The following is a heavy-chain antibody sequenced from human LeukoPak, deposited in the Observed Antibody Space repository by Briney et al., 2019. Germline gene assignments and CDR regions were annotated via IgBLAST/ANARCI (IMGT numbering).Heavy chain of an antibody. D-gene: IGHD5-18*01. Sequence: ASVKVSCKASGYTFTSYYMHWVRQAPGQGLEWMGIINPSGGSTSYAQKFQGRVTITRDTSASTAYMELSSLGSEDTAVYYCARRGGYSYGYNYFDYWGQGTLVTVSS. V-gene: IGHV1-46*01. CDR1: GYTFTSYY. CDR2: INPSGGST. CDR3: ARRGGYSYGYNYFDY. J-gene: IGHJ4*02.